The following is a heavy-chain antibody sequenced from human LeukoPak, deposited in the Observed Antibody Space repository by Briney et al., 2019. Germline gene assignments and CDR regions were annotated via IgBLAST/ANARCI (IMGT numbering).Heavy chain of an antibody. CDR2: ISYDGSNK. CDR3: ARGVTIFGVVNARIDY. Sequence: GGSLRLSCAASGFTFSSYAMHWARQAPGKGLEWVAVISYDGSNKYYADSVKGRFTISRDNSKNTLYLQMNSLRAEDTAVYYCARGVTIFGVVNARIDYWGQGTLVTVSS. V-gene: IGHV3-30-3*01. D-gene: IGHD3-3*01. CDR1: GFTFSSYA. J-gene: IGHJ4*02.